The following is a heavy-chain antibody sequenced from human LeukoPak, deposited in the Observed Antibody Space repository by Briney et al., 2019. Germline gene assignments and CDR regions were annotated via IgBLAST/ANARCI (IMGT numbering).Heavy chain of an antibody. D-gene: IGHD3-22*01. Sequence: GGSLRLSCAAAGFTFRSYAMSWGRHAPGKGLEWVSVISGDGASTNYADSVNGRFTISRDNSKNTVFLQMNSLRVEDAATYYCSKEHWESSGSLVDIYFDSWGQGTRVTVSS. J-gene: IGHJ4*02. CDR2: ISGDGAST. CDR3: SKEHWESSGSLVDIYFDS. CDR1: GFTFRSYA. V-gene: IGHV3-23*01.